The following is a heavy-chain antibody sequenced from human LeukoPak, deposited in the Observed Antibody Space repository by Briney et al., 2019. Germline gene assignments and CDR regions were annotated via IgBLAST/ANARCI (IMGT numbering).Heavy chain of an antibody. CDR3: ARDRYSSSWV. Sequence: SETLSLTCTVSGGSISSYYWSWIRQPAGKGLEWIGRIYTSGSTNYNPSLKSRVTISVDKSKNQFSLKLSSVTAADTAVYYCARDRYSSSWVWGQRTLVTVSS. CDR1: GGSISSYY. CDR2: IYTSGST. V-gene: IGHV4-4*07. D-gene: IGHD6-13*01. J-gene: IGHJ4*02.